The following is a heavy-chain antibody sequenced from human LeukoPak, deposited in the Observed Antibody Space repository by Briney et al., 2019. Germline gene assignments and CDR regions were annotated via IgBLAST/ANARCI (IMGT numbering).Heavy chain of an antibody. J-gene: IGHJ4*02. Sequence: GGSLRLSCAASGFTFSSYAMSWVRQAPGKGLEWVSAISGSGGTTYYADSVKGRFTISRDNSKNTLYLQINSLKVEDRAVYYCATGSNWYFDYWGQGTLVTVSS. CDR1: GFTFSSYA. CDR3: ATGSNWYFDY. D-gene: IGHD6-13*01. V-gene: IGHV3-23*01. CDR2: ISGSGGTT.